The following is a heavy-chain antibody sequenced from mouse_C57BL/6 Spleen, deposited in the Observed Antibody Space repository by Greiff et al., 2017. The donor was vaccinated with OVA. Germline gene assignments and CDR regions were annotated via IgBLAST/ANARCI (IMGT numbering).Heavy chain of an antibody. V-gene: IGHV3-6*01. D-gene: IGHD2-3*01. CDR1: GYSITSGYY. CDR3: ARNGGYYRFFDY. CDR2: ISYDGSN. J-gene: IGHJ2*01. Sequence: VQLKESGPGLVKPSQSLSLTCSVTGYSITSGYYWNWIRQFPGNKLEWMGYISYDGSNNYNPSLKNRISITRDTSKNQFFLKLNSVTTEDTATYYCARNGGYYRFFDYWGQGTTLTVSS.